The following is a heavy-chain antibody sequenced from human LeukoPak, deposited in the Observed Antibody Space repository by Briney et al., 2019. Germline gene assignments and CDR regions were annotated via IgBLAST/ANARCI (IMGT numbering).Heavy chain of an antibody. Sequence: KPSETLSLTCTVSGASISTSTYYWGWIRQPPGKGLEWTGNIYYSGSTYYNPSLKSRVTISVDTSKNQFSLKLSSVTAADTAVYYCARQLIVGVRVGNYFDYWGQGILVTVSS. CDR1: GASISTSTYY. V-gene: IGHV4-39*01. CDR3: ARQLIVGVRVGNYFDY. D-gene: IGHD1-26*01. J-gene: IGHJ4*02. CDR2: IYYSGST.